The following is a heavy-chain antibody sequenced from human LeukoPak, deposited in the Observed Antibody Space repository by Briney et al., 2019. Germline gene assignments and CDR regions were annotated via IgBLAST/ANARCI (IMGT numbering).Heavy chain of an antibody. CDR3: AKSQGYCSSTSCRPYSSWPFNY. V-gene: IGHV3-43*02. J-gene: IGHJ4*02. Sequence: GGSLRLSCAASGFTFDDYAMHWVRQAPGKGLEWVSLISGDGGSTYYADSVKGRFTISRDNSKNSLYLQMNSLRIEDTALYYCAKSQGYCSSTSCRPYSSWPFNYWGQGTLVTVSS. CDR1: GFTFDDYA. D-gene: IGHD2-2*01. CDR2: ISGDGGST.